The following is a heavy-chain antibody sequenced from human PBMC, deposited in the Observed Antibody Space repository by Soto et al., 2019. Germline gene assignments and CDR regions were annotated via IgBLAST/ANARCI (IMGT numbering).Heavy chain of an antibody. Sequence: GSLRLSCAASGFTFSTYNMNWVRQAPGKGLEWVSSISSGSNYMYYADSVEGRFTISRDNSENSLYLQMSSLRAEDTAVYYCARGHFYHGSGSYYPRPPFDYWGQGTLVTVSS. CDR2: ISSGSNYM. CDR1: GFTFSTYN. V-gene: IGHV3-21*01. CDR3: ARGHFYHGSGSYYPRPPFDY. D-gene: IGHD3-10*01. J-gene: IGHJ4*02.